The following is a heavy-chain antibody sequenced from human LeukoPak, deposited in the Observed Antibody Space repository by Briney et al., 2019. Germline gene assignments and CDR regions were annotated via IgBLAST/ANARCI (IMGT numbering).Heavy chain of an antibody. CDR1: GXTFXXYA. J-gene: IGHJ4*02. CDR2: ISSNGGST. Sequence: SXXXSXXAXGXTFXXYAMGWVRQAPGKGLEYVSAISSNGGSTYYANSVKGRFTISRDNSKNTLYLQMGSLRAEDMAVYYCARVGNGYNDYWGQGTLVTVSS. CDR3: ARVGNGYNDY. V-gene: IGHV3-64*01. D-gene: IGHD5-12*01.